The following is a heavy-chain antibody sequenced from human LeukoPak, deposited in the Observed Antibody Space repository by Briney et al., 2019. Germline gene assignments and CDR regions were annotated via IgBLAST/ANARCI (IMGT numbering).Heavy chain of an antibody. Sequence: GGPLRLSCAASGFTFSSYTMNWVRQAPGKGLEWVSSISSRSSYIYYADSVKGRFTISRDNAKNSLYLQMNSLRTEDTAGYYCARFRWEYDAFDIWGQGTMVTVSS. CDR1: GFTFSSYT. V-gene: IGHV3-21*01. CDR3: ARFRWEYDAFDI. D-gene: IGHD1-26*01. CDR2: ISSRSSYI. J-gene: IGHJ3*02.